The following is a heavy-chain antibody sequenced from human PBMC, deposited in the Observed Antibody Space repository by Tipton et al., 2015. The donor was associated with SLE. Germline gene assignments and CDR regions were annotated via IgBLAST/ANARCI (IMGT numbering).Heavy chain of an antibody. V-gene: IGHV4-59*01. Sequence: TLSLTCTVSGDSIRNYYWNWIRQSPGKGLEWIGHTYFSGSTNYNPSLKSRVTISVDTAKNQFSLKLSSVTAADTAVYYCTKDLRDYGDYASDYWGQGTLVTVSS. CDR2: TYFSGST. J-gene: IGHJ4*02. D-gene: IGHD4-17*01. CDR1: GDSIRNYY. CDR3: TKDLRDYGDYASDY.